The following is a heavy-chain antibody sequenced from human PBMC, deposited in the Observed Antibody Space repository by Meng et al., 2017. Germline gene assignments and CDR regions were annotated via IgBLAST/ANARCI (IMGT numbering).Heavy chain of an antibody. CDR1: GFTFSSYE. CDR2: ISSSGSTI. V-gene: IGHV3-48*03. D-gene: IGHD6-19*01. J-gene: IGHJ4*02. CDR3: AREGGPWLVHFQFDY. Sequence: GESLKISCAASGFTFSSYEMNWVRQAPGKGLEWVSYISSSGSTIYYADSVKGRFSISRDNAKNSLCLQMNSLRAEDTAVYYCAREGGPWLVHFQFDYWGQGTLVTVSS.